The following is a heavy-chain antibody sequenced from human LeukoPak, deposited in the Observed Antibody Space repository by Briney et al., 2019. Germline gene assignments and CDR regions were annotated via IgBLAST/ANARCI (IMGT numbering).Heavy chain of an antibody. CDR3: ARGSCSSTSCYVGYYYYGMDV. Sequence: PGGSLRLSCAASGFTFSSYGMHWVRQAPGKGLEWVAVISYDGSNKYYADSVKGRFTISRDNSKNTLYLQMNSLRAEDTAVYYCARGSCSSTSCYVGYYYYGMDVWGQGTTVTVSS. D-gene: IGHD2-2*01. J-gene: IGHJ6*02. CDR2: ISYDGSNK. V-gene: IGHV3-30*03. CDR1: GFTFSSYG.